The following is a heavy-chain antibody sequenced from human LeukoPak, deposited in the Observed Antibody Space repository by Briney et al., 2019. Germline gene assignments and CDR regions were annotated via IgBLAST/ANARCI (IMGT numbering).Heavy chain of an antibody. CDR2: INPNSGGT. CDR3: ARGVRGSFQPLVY. CDR1: GYTFTGYY. J-gene: IGHJ4*02. Sequence: ASVKVSCKASGYTFTGYYMHWVRQAPGQGLEWMGRINPNSGGTNYAQKFQGRVTMTRDTSIITAYMELSRLRSDDTAVYYCARGVRGSFQPLVYWGQGNMVTVSS. D-gene: IGHD1-26*01. V-gene: IGHV1-2*06.